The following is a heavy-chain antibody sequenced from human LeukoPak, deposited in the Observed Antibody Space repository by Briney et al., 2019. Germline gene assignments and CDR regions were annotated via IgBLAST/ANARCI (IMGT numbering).Heavy chain of an antibody. Sequence: SVKVSCKASGGTFSSYAISWVRQAPGQGLEWIGGIIPIFGTANYAQKFQGRVTITTDESTSTAYMELSSLRSEDTAVYYCARVHDFWSGSPYYYYMDVWGKGTTVTVSS. D-gene: IGHD3-3*01. CDR1: GGTFSSYA. CDR3: ARVHDFWSGSPYYYYMDV. V-gene: IGHV1-69*05. J-gene: IGHJ6*03. CDR2: IIPIFGTA.